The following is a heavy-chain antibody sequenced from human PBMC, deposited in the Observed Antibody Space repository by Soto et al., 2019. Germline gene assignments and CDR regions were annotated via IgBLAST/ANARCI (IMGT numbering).Heavy chain of an antibody. V-gene: IGHV3-30*03. CDR3: ARDMGFVAVVPPVDAGYGLDV. J-gene: IGHJ6*02. CDR1: GFIFRSAG. Sequence: QVQLVESGGGGVQPGTSLRLSCAASGFIFRSAGMHWVRQAPGKGLEWVAVISSDGRNKFYADSMEGRFTISRDNSKNTLYLQMDNLRVDDTAIYFCARDMGFVAVVPPVDAGYGLDVWGQGTTVTVS. CDR2: ISSDGRNK. D-gene: IGHD2-2*01.